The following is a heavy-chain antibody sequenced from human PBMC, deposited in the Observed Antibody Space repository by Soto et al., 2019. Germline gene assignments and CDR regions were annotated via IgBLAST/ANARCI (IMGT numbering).Heavy chain of an antibody. CDR3: ARGSGSYW. J-gene: IGHJ4*02. V-gene: IGHV4-59*01. CDR1: GGSISSYY. CDR2: IYYSGST. Sequence: SETLSLTCTVSGGSISSYYWSWIRQPPGKGLEWIGYIYYSGSTNYNPSLKSRVTISVDTSKNQFSLKLSSVNAADTAVYYCARGSGSYWWGQGTLVTVSS. D-gene: IGHD1-26*01.